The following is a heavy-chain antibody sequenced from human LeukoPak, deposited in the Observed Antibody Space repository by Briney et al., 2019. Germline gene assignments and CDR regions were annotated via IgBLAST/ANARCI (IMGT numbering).Heavy chain of an antibody. CDR1: GFNLNSYW. D-gene: IGHD2/OR15-2a*01. CDR3: TTFYSRLTDY. Sequence: GGSLRLSCAASGFNLNSYWISWVRQAPGKGLEWLANINQDGSEKYYVDSVKGRFPISRDNAKNSLYLQMNSLRAEDTAVYYCTTFYSRLTDYWGQGTLVTVSS. J-gene: IGHJ4*02. V-gene: IGHV3-7*05. CDR2: INQDGSEK.